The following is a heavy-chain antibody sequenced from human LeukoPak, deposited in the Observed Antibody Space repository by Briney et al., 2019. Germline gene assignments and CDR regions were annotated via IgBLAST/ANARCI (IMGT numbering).Heavy chain of an antibody. CDR3: AKENLWFGESLWDFDY. CDR1: GFTFSSYG. V-gene: IGHV3-30*18. Sequence: GGSLRLSCAASGFTFSSYGMHWVRQAPGKGLEWVAVISYDGSNKYYADSVKGRFTISRDNSKNTLYLQMNSLRAEDTAVYYCAKENLWFGESLWDFDYWGQGTLVTVSS. D-gene: IGHD3-10*01. J-gene: IGHJ4*02. CDR2: ISYDGSNK.